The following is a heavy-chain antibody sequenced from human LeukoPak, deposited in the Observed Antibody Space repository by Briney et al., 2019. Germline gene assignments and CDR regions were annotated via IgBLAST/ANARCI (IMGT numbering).Heavy chain of an antibody. D-gene: IGHD3-10*01. V-gene: IGHV3-30*18. Sequence: GRSLRLSCAASGFTFSSYGMHWVRQAPGKGLEWVAVISYDGSNKYYADSVKGRFTISRGNSKNTLYLQMNSLRAEDTAVYYCAKVWVRGVLSMAFDPWGQGTLVTVSS. CDR1: GFTFSSYG. J-gene: IGHJ5*02. CDR2: ISYDGSNK. CDR3: AKVWVRGVLSMAFDP.